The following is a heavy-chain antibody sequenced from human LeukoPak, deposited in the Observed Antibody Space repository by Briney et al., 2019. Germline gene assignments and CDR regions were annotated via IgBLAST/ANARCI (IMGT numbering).Heavy chain of an antibody. Sequence: PSETLSLTCTVSGGSISNYYWTWIRQPAGKGLEWIGRIYTSGSTNYNPSLKSRVTMSVDTSKNQFSLKLTSVTAADTAVYYCARGGYSGRMSPWGQGTLVTVSS. V-gene: IGHV4-4*07. D-gene: IGHD5-12*01. J-gene: IGHJ4*02. CDR1: GGSISNYY. CDR3: ARGGYSGRMSP. CDR2: IYTSGST.